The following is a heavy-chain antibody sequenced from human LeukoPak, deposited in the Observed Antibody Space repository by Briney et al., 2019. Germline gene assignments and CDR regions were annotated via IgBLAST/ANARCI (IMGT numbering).Heavy chain of an antibody. V-gene: IGHV1-2*02. D-gene: IGHD3-3*01. CDR3: ARDLGYDFSSYYYFDY. CDR1: GFTFSSYG. CDR2: INPNSGGT. Sequence: GGSLRLSCAASGFTFSSYGMHWVRQAPGQGLEWMGWINPNSGGTNYAQKFQGRVTMTRDTSISTAYMELSRLRSDDTAVYYCARDLGYDFSSYYYFDYWGQGTLVTVSS. J-gene: IGHJ4*02.